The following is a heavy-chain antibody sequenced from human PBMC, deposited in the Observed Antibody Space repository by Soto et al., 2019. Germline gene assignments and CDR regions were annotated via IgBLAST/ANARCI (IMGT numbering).Heavy chain of an antibody. D-gene: IGHD2-15*01. CDR1: GGSISSGDYY. CDR3: ALGASYYYYGMDV. J-gene: IGHJ6*02. CDR2: IYYSGST. Sequence: SETLSLTCTVSGGSISSGDYYWSWIRQPPGKGLEWIGYIYYSGSTYYNPSLKSRVTISVDTSKNQFSLKLSSVTAADTAVYYCALGASYYYYGMDVWGQGTTVTVSS. V-gene: IGHV4-30-4*01.